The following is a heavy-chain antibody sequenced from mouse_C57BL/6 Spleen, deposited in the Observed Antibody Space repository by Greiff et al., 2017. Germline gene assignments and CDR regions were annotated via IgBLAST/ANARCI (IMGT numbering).Heavy chain of an antibody. CDR2: IRLKSDNYAT. D-gene: IGHD4-1*01. V-gene: IGHV6-3*01. CDR1: GFTFSNYW. J-gene: IGHJ2*01. Sequence: DVMLVESGGGLVQPGGSMKLSCVASGFTFSNYWMNWVRQSPEKGLEWVAQIRLKSDNYATHYAESVKGRFTISRDDSKSSVYLQMNNLRAEDTGIYYCTANWDFYFDYWGQGTTLTVSS. CDR3: TANWDFYFDY.